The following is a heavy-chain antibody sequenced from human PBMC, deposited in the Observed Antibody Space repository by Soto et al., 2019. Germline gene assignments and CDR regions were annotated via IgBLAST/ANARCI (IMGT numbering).Heavy chain of an antibody. CDR1: GFTVSSNY. V-gene: IGHV3-53*01. D-gene: IGHD4-4*01. CDR2: IYTGGST. CDR3: ARDLDLDSNQH. J-gene: IGHJ1*01. Sequence: EVQLVESGGGLVQPGGSLRLSCVASGFTVSSNYMSWVRQAPGKGLEWVSVIYTGGSTSYADSVKGRFTISRDNTKNTVDLQMNSLRGEDTAVYYCARDLDLDSNQHWCQGTLVTVSS.